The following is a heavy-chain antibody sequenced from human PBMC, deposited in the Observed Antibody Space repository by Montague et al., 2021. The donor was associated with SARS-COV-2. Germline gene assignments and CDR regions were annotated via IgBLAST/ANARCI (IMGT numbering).Heavy chain of an antibody. J-gene: IGHJ4*02. CDR2: IYYSGSS. Sequence: TLSLTCSVSGGSISSANYYWSWIRQHPRKGLEFIGYIYYSGSSFYNPSLKSRLTTSVDTSKNRFSLRLSSVTAADTAIYFCASQSGSYYNYFDLWGQGTLVTVSS. CDR1: GGSISSANYY. CDR3: ASQSGSYYNYFDL. D-gene: IGHD1-26*01. V-gene: IGHV4-31*03.